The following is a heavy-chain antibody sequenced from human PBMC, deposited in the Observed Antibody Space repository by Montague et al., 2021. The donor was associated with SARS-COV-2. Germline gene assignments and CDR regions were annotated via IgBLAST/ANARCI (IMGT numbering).Heavy chain of an antibody. CDR1: GYTFRNYG. CDR3: AREAVGVKTNWLDT. CDR2: ISANNGNT. J-gene: IGHJ5*02. D-gene: IGHD3-10*01. V-gene: IGHV1-18*01. Sequence: SVKVSCKASGYTFRNYGIDWVRQAPGPGLEWMGWISANNGNTHYAQKFQGRVTMTIDTSTSTAYMELRSLRFDDTAVYYCAREAVGVKTNWLDTWGQGTLVTVSS.